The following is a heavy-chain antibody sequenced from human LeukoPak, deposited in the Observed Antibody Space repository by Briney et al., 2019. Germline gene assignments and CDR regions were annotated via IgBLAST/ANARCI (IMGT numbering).Heavy chain of an antibody. Sequence: PSETLSLTCTVSGGSLSSYYWSWIRQPPGKGLEWIGYIRYTGSTNYNPSLKSRVTISADTSNNQFSLKLNSVTGADTAVYYCAREWDGSGSYLDYWGQGTLVTVSS. CDR1: GGSLSSYY. D-gene: IGHD3-10*01. CDR2: IRYTGST. J-gene: IGHJ4*02. V-gene: IGHV4-59*01. CDR3: AREWDGSGSYLDY.